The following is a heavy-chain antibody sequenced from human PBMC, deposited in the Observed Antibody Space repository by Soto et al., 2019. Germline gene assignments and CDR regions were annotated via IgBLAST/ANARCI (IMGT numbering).Heavy chain of an antibody. CDR3: ARGQGGGEGSRGRKRVGYGMDV. CDR2: IIPIFGTA. J-gene: IGHJ6*02. V-gene: IGHV1-69*12. CDR1: GGTFSSYA. D-gene: IGHD3-16*01. Sequence: QVQLVQSGAEVKKPGSSVKVSCKASGGTFSSYAISWVRQAPGQGLEWMGGIIPIFGTANYAQKFQGRVTITADESTSTAYMELSSLRSEDTAVYYCARGQGGGEGSRGRKRVGYGMDVWGQGTTVTVSS.